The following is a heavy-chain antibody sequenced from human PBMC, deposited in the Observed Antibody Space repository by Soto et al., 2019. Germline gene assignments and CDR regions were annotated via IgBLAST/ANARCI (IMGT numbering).Heavy chain of an antibody. J-gene: IGHJ6*02. D-gene: IGHD5-12*01. V-gene: IGHV5-10-1*01. CDR3: AGISVEMATINYYYGMDV. CDR1: GYSFTSYW. Sequence: GESLKISCKGSGYSFTSYWIGWVRQMPGKGLEWMGRIDPSDSYTNYSPSFQGHVTISADKSISTAYLQWSSLKASDTAMYYCAGISVEMATINYYYGMDVWGQGTTVTVSS. CDR2: IDPSDSYT.